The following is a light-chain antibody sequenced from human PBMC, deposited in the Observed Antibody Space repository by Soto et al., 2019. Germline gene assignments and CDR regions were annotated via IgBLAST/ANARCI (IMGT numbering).Light chain of an antibody. CDR3: SSFTSNSLV. J-gene: IGLJ1*01. V-gene: IGLV2-14*03. Sequence: QSALTQPASVSGSPGQSITISCTGNSSDVGASNSVSWYQQHPGKAPKLMICDVSGRPSGASNRFSGSKSGNTASLTISGLLAEDEADYYCSSFTSNSLVFGTGTKVTVL. CDR2: DVS. CDR1: SSDVGASNS.